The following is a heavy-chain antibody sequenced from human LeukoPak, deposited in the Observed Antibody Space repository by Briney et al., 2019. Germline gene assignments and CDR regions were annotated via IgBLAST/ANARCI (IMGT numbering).Heavy chain of an antibody. J-gene: IGHJ4*02. V-gene: IGHV1-69*13. D-gene: IGHD3-9*01. CDR2: IIPIFGTA. Sequence: GASVKVSCKASGGTFSSYAISWVRQAPGQGLEWMGGIIPIFGTANYAQKFQGRVTITADESTSTAYMELSSLRSEDTAVYYCATGNYDILTGYRYYFDYWGQGTLVTVSS. CDR3: ATGNYDILTGYRYYFDY. CDR1: GGTFSSYA.